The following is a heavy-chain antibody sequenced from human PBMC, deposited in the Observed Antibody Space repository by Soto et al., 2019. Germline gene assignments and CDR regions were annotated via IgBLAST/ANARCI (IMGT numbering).Heavy chain of an antibody. CDR2: IKQDGSEK. D-gene: IGHD3-3*01. CDR3: ARESRRSFRFRYYYDGMDV. V-gene: IGHV3-7*01. Sequence: EVQLVESGGGLVQPGGSLRLSCAASGFSFSTYWMSWVRQAPGKGLEWVANIKQDGSEKYYVDSVKGRFTISRDNAKNSLYLQMNSLRAEDTSLYYCARESRRSFRFRYYYDGMDVWGQGTTVTVSS. CDR1: GFSFSTYW. J-gene: IGHJ6*02.